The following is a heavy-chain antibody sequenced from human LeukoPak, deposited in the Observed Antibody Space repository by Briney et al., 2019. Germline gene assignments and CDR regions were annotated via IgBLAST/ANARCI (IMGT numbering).Heavy chain of an antibody. J-gene: IGHJ4*02. D-gene: IGHD2-8*01. Sequence: GGSLRLSCAASGFTFSTYSMNWVRQAPGKGLEWVSSVSNSGDYIHYADSVKGRFTISRDNSKNSLYLQMNSLRAEDTAVYYCASALIGYYFDYWGQGTLVTVSS. CDR1: GFTFSTYS. CDR3: ASALIGYYFDY. CDR2: VSNSGDYI. V-gene: IGHV3-21*06.